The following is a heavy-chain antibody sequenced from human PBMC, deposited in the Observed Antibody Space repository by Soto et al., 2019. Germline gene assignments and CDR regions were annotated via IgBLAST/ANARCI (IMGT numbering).Heavy chain of an antibody. D-gene: IGHD4-17*01. CDR3: ARAPGYYGDFFDY. V-gene: IGHV3-20*04. CDR2: INRDGGST. Sequence: GGSLRLSCAAFGFPFDDYGMSWVRQAPGKGLEWVSGINRDGGSTGYADSVKGRFTISRDNAKNSLYLQMNSLRAEDTAFYYCARAPGYYGDFFDYWGQGTLVTLSS. CDR1: GFPFDDYG. J-gene: IGHJ4*02.